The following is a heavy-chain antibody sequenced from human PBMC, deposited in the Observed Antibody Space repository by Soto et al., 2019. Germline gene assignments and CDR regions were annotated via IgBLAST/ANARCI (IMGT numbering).Heavy chain of an antibody. CDR3: VRDKSPYSSGWHNRHFDY. D-gene: IGHD6-19*01. CDR1: GLPFSSYA. CDR2: ISYDGSNK. Sequence: QVQLVESGGGVVQPGRSLRLSCAASGLPFSSYAMHWVRQAPRKGLEWVAVISYDGSNKYYADSVKGRFIISRDNSKTLSLQMNSLRAEDTAVYYCVRDKSPYSSGWHNRHFDYWGQGTLVTVSS. V-gene: IGHV3-30-3*01. J-gene: IGHJ4*02.